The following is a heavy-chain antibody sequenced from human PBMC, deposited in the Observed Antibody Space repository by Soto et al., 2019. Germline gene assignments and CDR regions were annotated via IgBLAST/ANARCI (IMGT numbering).Heavy chain of an antibody. CDR1: GFTFRTYA. J-gene: IGHJ4*02. CDR3: ATVWFGFLYYFAH. Sequence: EVQLLESGGGLVQPGGSLRLSCAASGFTFRTYAMTWVRQAPGKGLEWVSDISDSGDSTYYADSVKGRFNISRDNSKNTLYLQMNSLTAADTAVYYCATVWFGFLYYFAHWGQGTLVTVSS. CDR2: ISDSGDST. D-gene: IGHD3-10*01. V-gene: IGHV3-23*01.